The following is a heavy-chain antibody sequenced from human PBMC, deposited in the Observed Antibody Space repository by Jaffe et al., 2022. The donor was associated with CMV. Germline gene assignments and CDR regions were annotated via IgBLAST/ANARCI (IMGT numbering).Heavy chain of an antibody. CDR1: GFTFSIYS. D-gene: IGHD5-12*01. Sequence: EVQLVESGGGLVKPGGSLRLSCAASGFTFSIYSMNWVRQAPGKGLEWVSSISSSSNYIYYADSVKGRFTISRDNAKNSLYLQMNSLRAEDTAVYYCARIMATTRWDGFDIWGQGTVVTVSS. J-gene: IGHJ3*02. CDR3: ARIMATTRWDGFDI. V-gene: IGHV3-21*01. CDR2: ISSSSNYI.